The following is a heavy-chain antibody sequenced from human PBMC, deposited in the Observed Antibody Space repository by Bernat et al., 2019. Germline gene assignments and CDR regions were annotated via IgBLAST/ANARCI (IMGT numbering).Heavy chain of an antibody. Sequence: EVQLVESGGGLVQPGGSLRLSCAASGFTFSSYEMNWVRQAPGKGLEWVSYISSGSTIYYADSVKGRFTISRDNAKNSLYLQMNSLRAEDTAVYYCARGGNIYYFDYWGQGTLVTVSS. J-gene: IGHJ4*02. CDR2: ISSGSTI. D-gene: IGHD3-10*01. CDR3: ARGGNIYYFDY. V-gene: IGHV3-48*03. CDR1: GFTFSSYE.